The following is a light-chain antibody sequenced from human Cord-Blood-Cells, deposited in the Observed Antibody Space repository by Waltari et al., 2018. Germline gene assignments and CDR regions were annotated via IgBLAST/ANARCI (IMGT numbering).Light chain of an antibody. Sequence: QSALTQPASVSGSPGQSIPLPRTGTSSDVGGYNYVSWYQQHPGKAPKLMIYDVSKRPSGVFNRLAGSKSGNAAALTICGRQAEDEADYYCSSYTSSSTLFGGGTKLTVL. J-gene: IGLJ2*01. V-gene: IGLV2-14*01. CDR3: SSYTSSSTL. CDR1: SSDVGGYNY. CDR2: DVS.